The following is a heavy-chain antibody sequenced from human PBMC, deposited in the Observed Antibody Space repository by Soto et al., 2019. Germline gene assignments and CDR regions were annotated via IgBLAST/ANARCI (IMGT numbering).Heavy chain of an antibody. J-gene: IGHJ5*02. V-gene: IGHV3-30*03. CDR1: GFTCGNYG. Sequence: GGSLRVWCADAGFTCGNYGVHWVRQAPGKGLGWVPAISYDGSNKYYADSLKGRFTISRDNAKNSLYLQMNSLRDEDTAVYYCAREGYARGPHWFDPWAQGTLLTVYS. CDR3: AREGYARGPHWFDP. CDR2: ISYDGSNK. D-gene: IGHD2-2*01.